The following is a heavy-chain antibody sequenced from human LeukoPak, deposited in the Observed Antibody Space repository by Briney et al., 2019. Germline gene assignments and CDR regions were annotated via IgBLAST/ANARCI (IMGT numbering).Heavy chain of an antibody. V-gene: IGHV5-51*01. CDR2: IYPGDPDT. Sequence: GESLKISCKGSGYSFTSYWIGWVRQMPGKGLEWMGIIYPGDPDTRYSPSFQGQVTISADKSISTAYLQWSSLKASDTAMYYCARPPGYCSSTSCPFDYWGQGTLVTVSS. CDR3: ARPPGYCSSTSCPFDY. D-gene: IGHD2-2*01. CDR1: GYSFTSYW. J-gene: IGHJ4*02.